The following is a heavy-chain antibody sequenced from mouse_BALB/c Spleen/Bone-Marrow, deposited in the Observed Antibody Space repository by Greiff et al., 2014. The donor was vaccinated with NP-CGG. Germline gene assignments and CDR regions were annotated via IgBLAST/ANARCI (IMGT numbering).Heavy chain of an antibody. CDR1: GFTFSSFG. V-gene: IGHV5-17*02. CDR2: ISSGSSTI. Sequence: DVMLVESGGGLVQPGGSRKLSCAASGFTFSSFGMHWVRQAPEKGLEWVAYISSGSSTIYYADTVKGRFTISRDNPKNTLFLQMTSLRSEDTAMYYRVRDYGYGAMDYWGQGTSVTVSS. J-gene: IGHJ4*01. D-gene: IGHD1-2*01. CDR3: VRDYGYGAMDY.